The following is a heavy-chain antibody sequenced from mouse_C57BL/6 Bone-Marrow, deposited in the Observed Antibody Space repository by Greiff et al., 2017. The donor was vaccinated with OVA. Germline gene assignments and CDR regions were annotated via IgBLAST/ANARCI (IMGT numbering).Heavy chain of an antibody. Sequence: EVMLVESGGDLVKPGGSLKLSCAASGFTFSSYGMSWVRQTPDKRLEWVATISSGGSYTYYPDSVKGRFTISRDNAKNTLYLQMSSLKSEDTAMYYCARGGYGSTPYYFDYWGQGTTLTVSS. CDR1: GFTFSSYG. CDR2: ISSGGSYT. J-gene: IGHJ2*01. D-gene: IGHD1-1*01. CDR3: ARGGYGSTPYYFDY. V-gene: IGHV5-6*01.